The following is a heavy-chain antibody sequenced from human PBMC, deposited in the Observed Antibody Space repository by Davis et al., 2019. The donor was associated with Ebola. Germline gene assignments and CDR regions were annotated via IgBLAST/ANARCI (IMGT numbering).Heavy chain of an antibody. CDR2: INPNSGGT. D-gene: IGHD6-19*01. CDR1: GYTFTGYY. J-gene: IGHJ5*02. V-gene: IGHV1-2*02. Sequence: ASVKVSCKASGYTFTGYYMHWVRQAPGQGLEWMGWINPNSGGTNYAQKFQGRVTMTRDTSTSTVYMELSSLRSEDTAVYYCARVMAAVAAFDPWGQGTLVTVSS. CDR3: ARVMAAVAAFDP.